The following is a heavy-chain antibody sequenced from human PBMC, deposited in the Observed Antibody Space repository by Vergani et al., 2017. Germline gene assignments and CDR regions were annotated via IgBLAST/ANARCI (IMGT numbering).Heavy chain of an antibody. CDR3: AKHFRGWGIDY. CDR2: IQFDGSNQ. Sequence: QVQLVESGGGVVQRGGSLRLSCATSGFTLSNYDMQWIRQGPGKGLEFVAFIQFDGSNQYYADSVKVRITLSRDFSKNTLYLQMNSLRTDDTATYYCAKHFRGWGIDYCGQGTQVIVS. V-gene: IGHV3-30*02. CDR1: GFTLSNYD. D-gene: IGHD3-16*01. J-gene: IGHJ4*02.